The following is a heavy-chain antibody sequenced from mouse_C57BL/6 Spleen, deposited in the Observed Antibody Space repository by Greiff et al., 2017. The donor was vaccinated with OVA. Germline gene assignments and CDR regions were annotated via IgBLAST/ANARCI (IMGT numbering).Heavy chain of an antibody. J-gene: IGHJ4*01. Sequence: QVQLKQSGAELARPGASVKLSCKASGYTFTSYGISWVKQRTGQGLEWIGEIYPRSGNTYYNEKFKGKATLTADKSSSTAYMELRSLTSEDSAVYFCARELYYGSSEAMDYWGQGTSVTVSS. CDR1: GYTFTSYG. D-gene: IGHD1-1*01. V-gene: IGHV1-81*01. CDR3: ARELYYGSSEAMDY. CDR2: IYPRSGNT.